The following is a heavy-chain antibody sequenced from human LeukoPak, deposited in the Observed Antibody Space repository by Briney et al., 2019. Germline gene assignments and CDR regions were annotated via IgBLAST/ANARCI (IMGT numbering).Heavy chain of an antibody. CDR3: ARSIAVAGGVYYYMDV. J-gene: IGHJ6*03. CDR2: IYHSGSA. Sequence: SETLSLTCTVSGYSISSGYYWGWIRQPPEKGLEWVGSIYHSGSAYYNPSLKSRVAISVDTSKNQFSLKLSSVTAADTAVYYCARSIAVAGGVYYYMDVWGKGTTVTVSS. CDR1: GYSISSGYY. V-gene: IGHV4-38-2*02. D-gene: IGHD6-19*01.